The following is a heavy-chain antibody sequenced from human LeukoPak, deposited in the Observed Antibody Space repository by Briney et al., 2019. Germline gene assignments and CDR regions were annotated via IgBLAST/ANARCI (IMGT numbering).Heavy chain of an antibody. J-gene: IGHJ6*03. CDR1: GYTFTDYY. CDR2: INPNSGGT. V-gene: IGHV1-2*02. CDR3: AREISIYYYYYYMDV. Sequence: ASVKVSCKASGYTFTDYYMHWVRQSPGQRLEWRGWINPNSGGTNYAQKFQGRVTMTRDTSISTAYMELSRLRSDDTAVYYCAREISIYYYYYYMDVWGKGATVTVSS.